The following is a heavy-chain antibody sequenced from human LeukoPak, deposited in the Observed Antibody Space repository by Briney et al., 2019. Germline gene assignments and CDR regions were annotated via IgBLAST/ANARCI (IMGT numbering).Heavy chain of an antibody. V-gene: IGHV3-21*01. CDR2: ISSSSSYI. J-gene: IGHJ5*02. CDR1: GFTFSSYS. CDR3: ARDRSPDYYGSGSTANWFDP. Sequence: GGSLRLSCAASGFTFSSYSMNWVRQAPGKGLEWVSSISSSSSYIYYADSVKGRFTISRDIAKNSLYLQMNSLRAEDTAVYYCARDRSPDYYGSGSTANWFDPWGQGTLVTVSS. D-gene: IGHD3-10*01.